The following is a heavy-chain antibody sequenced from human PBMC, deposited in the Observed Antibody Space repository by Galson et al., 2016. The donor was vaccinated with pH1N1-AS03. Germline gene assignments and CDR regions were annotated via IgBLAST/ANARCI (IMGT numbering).Heavy chain of an antibody. V-gene: IGHV3-30*04. CDR1: GFTFVRYK. D-gene: IGHD6-19*01. Sequence: SLRLSCAASGFTFVRYKLHWVRQAPGRGLEWVALISYDGTKKFYADSVRGRFTISRDTSKNTVYLQMNSLRIEDTAVYYCTRASGSGWYGSYYDYWGQGTLVPVSS. J-gene: IGHJ4*02. CDR2: ISYDGTKK. CDR3: TRASGSGWYGSYYDY.